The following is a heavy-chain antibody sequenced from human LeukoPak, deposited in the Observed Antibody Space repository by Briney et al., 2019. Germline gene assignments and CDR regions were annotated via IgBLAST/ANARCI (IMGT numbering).Heavy chain of an antibody. J-gene: IGHJ4*02. CDR1: GFTFSSYS. D-gene: IGHD6-19*01. CDR3: ARGSRVAAKEFDY. Sequence: GGSLRLSCAASGFTFSSYSMNWVRQAPGKGLEWVSSISSGSSYIYYADSVKGRFTISRDNAKNSLYLQMNSLRAEDTAVYYCARGSRVAAKEFDYWGQGTLVTVSS. V-gene: IGHV3-21*01. CDR2: ISSGSSYI.